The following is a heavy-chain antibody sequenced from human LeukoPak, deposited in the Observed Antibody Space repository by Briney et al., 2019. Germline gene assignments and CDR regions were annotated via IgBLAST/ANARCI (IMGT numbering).Heavy chain of an antibody. J-gene: IGHJ4*02. CDR3: ARGPDGYCSSASCHHYFDH. V-gene: IGHV4-34*01. D-gene: IGHD2-2*03. CDR2: INHSGST. Sequence: SETLSPTCAVYSESFSGYSYIWIRQPPGKGLDWIGKINHSGSTNYNPSLKSRVTISIDTSKNQFSLKLNSVTAADTGVYYCARGPDGYCSSASCHHYFDHWGQGTLVSVSS. CDR1: SESFSGYS.